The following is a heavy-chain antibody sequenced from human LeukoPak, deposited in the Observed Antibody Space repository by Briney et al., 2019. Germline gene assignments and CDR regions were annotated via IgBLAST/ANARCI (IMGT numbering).Heavy chain of an antibody. CDR1: GDSISSGDYY. CDR3: ARTRTLEWERRFDP. J-gene: IGHJ5*02. CDR2: IYYSGSI. Sequence: PSETLSLTCTVSGDSISSGDYYWSWIRQPPGKGLEWIGYIYYSGSITYNPSLQSRVTISVDTSRNQFSLKVSSVTAADTAVYYCARTRTLEWERRFDPWGQGTLVTVSS. V-gene: IGHV4-30-4*08. D-gene: IGHD3-3*01.